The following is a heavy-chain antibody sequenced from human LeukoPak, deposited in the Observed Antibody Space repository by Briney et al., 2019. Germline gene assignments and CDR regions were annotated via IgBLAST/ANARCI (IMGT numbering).Heavy chain of an antibody. CDR1: GYXFTNYG. CDR3: ARVCHWDSDNTRGDPVDY. CDR2: ISTYNGNT. V-gene: IGHV1-18*01. D-gene: IGHD1-1*01. Sequence: ASVKVSCKSSGYXFTNYGITWVRQAPGQGLEWMGWISTYNGNTNYAQKFQGRVTMTTDTSTSTAYMEVRSLRSDDTVMYYCARVCHWDSDNTRGDPVDYWGQGTLVTVSS. J-gene: IGHJ4*02.